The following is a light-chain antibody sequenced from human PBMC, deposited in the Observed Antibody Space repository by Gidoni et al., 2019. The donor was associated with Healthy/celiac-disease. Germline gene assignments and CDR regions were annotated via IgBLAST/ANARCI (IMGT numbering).Light chain of an antibody. V-gene: IGLV2-14*01. CDR2: DVS. Sequence: QSALTQPASVSGSPGQSITISCTGTSSDVGGYNYVSWYQQHPGKAPKLMIYDVSNRPSGVSPRFSCSKSGNTASLTISGLQAEDEADYYCSSYTSSSTARVFGGGTKLTVL. CDR3: SSYTSSSTARV. J-gene: IGLJ2*01. CDR1: SSDVGGYNY.